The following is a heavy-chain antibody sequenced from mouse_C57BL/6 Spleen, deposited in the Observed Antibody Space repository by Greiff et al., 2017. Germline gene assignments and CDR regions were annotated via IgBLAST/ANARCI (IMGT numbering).Heavy chain of an antibody. CDR2: IDPEDGET. J-gene: IGHJ4*01. Sequence: EVQLQQSGAELVKPGASVTLSCTASGFNIKDYYMHWVKQRTEQGLEWIGRIDPEDGETKYAPKFQGKATITADTSSNTAYLQLSSLTSEDTAVYYCARPTVVATGYYAMDYWGQGTSVTVSS. D-gene: IGHD1-1*01. V-gene: IGHV14-2*01. CDR1: GFNIKDYY. CDR3: ARPTVVATGYYAMDY.